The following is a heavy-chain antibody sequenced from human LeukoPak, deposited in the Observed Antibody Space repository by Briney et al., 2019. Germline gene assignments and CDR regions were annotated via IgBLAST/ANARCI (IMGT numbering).Heavy chain of an antibody. CDR1: GFTFDDYA. CDR3: AKDTDGAAAGTGAFDI. Sequence: GGSLRLSCAASGFTFDDYAMHWVRQAPGKGLEWVSGISWNSGSIGYADSVKGRFTISRDNAKNSLYLQMNSLRAEDTALYYCAKDTDGAAAGTGAFDIWGQGTMVTVSS. CDR2: ISWNSGSI. D-gene: IGHD6-13*01. V-gene: IGHV3-9*01. J-gene: IGHJ3*02.